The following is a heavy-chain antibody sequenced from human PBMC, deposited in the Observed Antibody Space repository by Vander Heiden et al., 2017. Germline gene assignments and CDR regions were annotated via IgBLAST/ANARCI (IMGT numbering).Heavy chain of an antibody. CDR2: ISGSGGST. V-gene: IGHV3-23*01. J-gene: IGHJ4*02. Sequence: EVQLLESGGGLVQPGGSLRLSCAASGLTSSSYAMSRVPQGRGKWLEWFSAISGSGGSTYYADSVKGRFTISRDNSKNTLYLQMNSLRAEDTAVYYCAKGSPDYGGNSNYFDYWGQGTLVTVSS. CDR3: AKGSPDYGGNSNYFDY. CDR1: GLTSSSYA. D-gene: IGHD4-17*01.